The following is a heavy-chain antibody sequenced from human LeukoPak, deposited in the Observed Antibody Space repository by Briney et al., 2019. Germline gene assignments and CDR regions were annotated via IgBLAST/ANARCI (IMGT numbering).Heavy chain of an antibody. CDR2: IYYSGST. V-gene: IGHV4-39*07. D-gene: IGHD1-26*01. J-gene: IGHJ4*02. CDR3: ARYRVGATTGFDY. Sequence: SETLSLTCTVSGGSISSSSYYWGWIRQPPGKGLEWIGSIYYSGSTYYNPSLKSRVTISVDASKNQFSLKLSSVTAADTAVYYCARYRVGATTGFDYWGQGTLVTVSS. CDR1: GGSISSSSYY.